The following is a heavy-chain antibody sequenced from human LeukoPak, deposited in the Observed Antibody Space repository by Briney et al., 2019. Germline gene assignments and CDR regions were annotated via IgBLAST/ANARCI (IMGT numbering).Heavy chain of an antibody. CDR2: MNHSGSA. CDR3: ARERDGSGTQRGLDY. Sequence: SETLSLTCAVYGGSFSGNYWTWIRQSPRTGLEWIGEMNHSGSANYNPSLKSRLTISVDTSKNQFSLKLSSVTAADTAVYYCARERDGSGTQRGLDYWGQGTLVTVSS. D-gene: IGHD3-10*01. J-gene: IGHJ4*02. CDR1: GGSFSGNY. V-gene: IGHV4-34*01.